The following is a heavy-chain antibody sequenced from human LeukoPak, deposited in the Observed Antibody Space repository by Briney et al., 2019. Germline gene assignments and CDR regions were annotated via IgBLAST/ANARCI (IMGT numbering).Heavy chain of an antibody. D-gene: IGHD3-10*01. CDR3: ARGTSGHHDY. CDR1: GXTFSSYA. CDR2: IWYDGNNK. V-gene: IGHV3-33*01. Sequence: GRSLRLSCAASGXTFSSYAMHWVRQAPGKGLDWVAVIWYDGNNKYYADSVKGRFTISRDNSKTTLYLQMNSLRAEDTAVYYCARGTSGHHDYWGEGNLVTVSS. J-gene: IGHJ4*02.